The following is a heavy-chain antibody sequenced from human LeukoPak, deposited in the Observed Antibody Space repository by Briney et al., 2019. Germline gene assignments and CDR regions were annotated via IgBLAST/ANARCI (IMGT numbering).Heavy chain of an antibody. J-gene: IGHJ3*02. CDR3: ARACGGDCRRGAFDI. CDR1: GFTFSSYA. V-gene: IGHV3-23*01. D-gene: IGHD2-21*02. Sequence: GGSLRLSCAASGFTFSSYAMSWVRQAPGKGLEWVSAISGSGGSTYYADSVKGRFTISRDNSKNTLYLQMNSLRAEDTAVYYCARACGGDCRRGAFDIWGQGTMVTVSS. CDR2: ISGSGGST.